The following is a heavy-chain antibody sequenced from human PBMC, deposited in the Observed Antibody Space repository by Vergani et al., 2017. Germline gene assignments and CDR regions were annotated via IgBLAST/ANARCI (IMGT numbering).Heavy chain of an antibody. V-gene: IGHV3-23*01. J-gene: IGHJ6*03. CDR3: ARGPYYDFWSGYYMANYYYYMDV. Sequence: EVQLLQSGGGVIQPGGSVRLSCAASGFTFSACPMTWVRQAPGKGLEWVSAISARYPSTYYADSVKGRFTISRDNSKNTLYLQMNSLRAEDTAVYYCARGPYYDFWSGYYMANYYYYMDVWGKGTTVTVSS. CDR1: GFTFSACP. CDR2: ISARYPST. D-gene: IGHD3-3*01.